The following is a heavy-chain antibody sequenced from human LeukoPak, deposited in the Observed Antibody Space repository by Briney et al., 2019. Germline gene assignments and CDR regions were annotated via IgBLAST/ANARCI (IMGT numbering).Heavy chain of an antibody. V-gene: IGHV7-4-1*02. Sequence: ASVKVSCKASGYTFTSSALDWVRQAPGQGLEWMGWINTNTGNPTYAQGFTGRFVFSLDTSVSTAYLHISSLEAEDTAIYYCATDLKKGDSGCFDYWGQGTLVTVSS. J-gene: IGHJ4*02. CDR2: INTNTGNP. D-gene: IGHD6-19*01. CDR1: GYTFTSSA. CDR3: ATDLKKGDSGCFDY.